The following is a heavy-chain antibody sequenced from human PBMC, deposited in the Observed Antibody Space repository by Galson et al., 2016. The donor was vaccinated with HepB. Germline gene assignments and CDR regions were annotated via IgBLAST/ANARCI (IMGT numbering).Heavy chain of an antibody. CDR3: ARHQAVAYANWYFDL. D-gene: IGHD6-19*01. CDR1: GFTFSDAW. Sequence: SLRLSCAASGFTFSDAWMNWVRQAPGKGLEWVGRIKSKLDGGTADYAAPVQGRFSISRDDSNNTLSLQMNSLKTEDTAVYYCARHQAVAYANWYFDLWGRGSLVTVSS. CDR2: IKSKLDGGTA. V-gene: IGHV3-15*07. J-gene: IGHJ2*01.